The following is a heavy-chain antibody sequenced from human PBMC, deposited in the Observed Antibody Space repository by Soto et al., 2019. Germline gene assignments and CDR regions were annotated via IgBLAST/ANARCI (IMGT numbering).Heavy chain of an antibody. D-gene: IGHD3-10*01. CDR3: AVTYYYGSGSYNYYYYMDV. CDR1: GGSISSSSYY. CDR2: IYYSGST. V-gene: IGHV4-39*01. Sequence: PSETLSLTCTVSGGSISSSSYYWGWIRQPPGKGLEWIGSIYYSGSTYYNPSLKSRVTISVDTSKNQFSLKLSSVTAADTAVYYCAVTYYYGSGSYNYYYYMDVWGKGTTVTV. J-gene: IGHJ6*03.